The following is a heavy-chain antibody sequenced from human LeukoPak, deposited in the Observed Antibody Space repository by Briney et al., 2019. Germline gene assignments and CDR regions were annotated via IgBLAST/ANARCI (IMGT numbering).Heavy chain of an antibody. D-gene: IGHD3-22*01. V-gene: IGHV1-8*01. CDR3: ARGRNYYDSSGYHRLKSFDY. CDR1: GYTFTSYD. J-gene: IGHJ4*02. CDR2: MNPNSGNT. Sequence: ASVKVSCKASGYTFTSYDINWVRQATGQGLEWMGWMNPNSGNTGYAQKFQGRVTMTRNTSISTAYMELSSLRSEDTAVYYCARGRNYYDSSGYHRLKSFDYWGQGTLVTVSS.